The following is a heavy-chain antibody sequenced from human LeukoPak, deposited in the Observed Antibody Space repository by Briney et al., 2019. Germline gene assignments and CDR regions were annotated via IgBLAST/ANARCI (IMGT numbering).Heavy chain of an antibody. CDR3: ARVNLGATDAFDI. CDR2: INPNSGGT. Sequence: ASVKVSCKASGYTFTGYYVHWVRQAPGQGLEWMGWINPNSGGTNYAQKFQGWVTMTRDTSISTAYMELSRLRSDDTAVYYCARVNLGATDAFDIWGQGTMVTVSS. J-gene: IGHJ3*02. D-gene: IGHD1-26*01. V-gene: IGHV1-2*04. CDR1: GYTFTGYY.